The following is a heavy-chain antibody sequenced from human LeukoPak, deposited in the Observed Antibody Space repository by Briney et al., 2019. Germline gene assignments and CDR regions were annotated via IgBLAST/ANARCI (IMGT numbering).Heavy chain of an antibody. CDR1: GFTFSSYW. Sequence: PGGSLRLSCAGSGFTFSSYWMSWVRQAPGKGLEWVAHINQDGSEKYCVDSVKGRFTISRDNAKNSLYLQMNSLRAEDTAVYYCARERQLRSRDYYYYYGMDVWGQGTTVTVSS. V-gene: IGHV3-7*01. CDR3: ARERQLRSRDYYYYYGMDV. D-gene: IGHD3-3*01. J-gene: IGHJ6*02. CDR2: INQDGSEK.